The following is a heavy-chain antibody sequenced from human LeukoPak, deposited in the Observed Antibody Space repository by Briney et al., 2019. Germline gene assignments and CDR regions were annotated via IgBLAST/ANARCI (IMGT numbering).Heavy chain of an antibody. CDR3: ARWDGGWNSAFDI. CDR1: GGSISSSSYY. CDR2: IYYSGRT. V-gene: IGHV4-39*01. J-gene: IGHJ3*02. Sequence: SETLSLTCTVSGGSISSSSYYWGWIRQPPGKGLEWIGSIYYSGRTYYNPSLKSRVTISVDTSKNQFSLKLISVTAADTAVYYCARWDGGWNSAFDIWGQGTMITVSS. D-gene: IGHD1-1*01.